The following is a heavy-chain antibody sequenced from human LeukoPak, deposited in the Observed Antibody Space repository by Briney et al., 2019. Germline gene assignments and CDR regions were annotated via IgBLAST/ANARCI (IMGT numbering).Heavy chain of an antibody. V-gene: IGHV3-53*01. D-gene: IGHD5-12*01. Sequence: GGSLRLSCAASGLTVSSKDMSWVRQAPGKGLEWVSVIYSGGSTYYADSVKGRFTISRDNSKKTLYLQINSLRAEDTAVYYCATLARYAFDIWGQGTMVTVSS. CDR2: IYSGGST. J-gene: IGHJ3*02. CDR1: GLTVSSKD. CDR3: ATLARYAFDI.